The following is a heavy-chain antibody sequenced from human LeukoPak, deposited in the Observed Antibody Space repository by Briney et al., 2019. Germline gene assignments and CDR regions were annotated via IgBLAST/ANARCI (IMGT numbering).Heavy chain of an antibody. J-gene: IGHJ3*02. D-gene: IGHD6-13*01. Sequence: SVKVSCKASGGTFSSYAISWVRQAPGQGLEWMGGIIPIFGTANYAQKFQGRVTITTDESKSTAYMELSSLRSADTAVYYCAREPQLAAAAIDAFDIWGQGTMVTVSS. V-gene: IGHV1-69*05. CDR2: IIPIFGTA. CDR1: GGTFSSYA. CDR3: AREPQLAAAAIDAFDI.